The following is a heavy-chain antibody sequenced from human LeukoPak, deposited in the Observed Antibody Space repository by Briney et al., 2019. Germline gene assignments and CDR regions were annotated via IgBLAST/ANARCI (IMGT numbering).Heavy chain of an antibody. J-gene: IGHJ4*02. D-gene: IGHD3-10*01. CDR3: ARADYYGSGNYYTSDY. V-gene: IGHV3-48*01. CDR1: GFTFSSYS. CDR2: IRSSSSTK. Sequence: PGGSLRLSCAASGFTFSSYSMNWVRQAPGQGLEWVSYIRSSSSTKYYADSVKGRFTISRDNAKNSLYLQMNSLRAEDTAMYYCARADYYGSGNYYTSDYWGQGTLVTVSS.